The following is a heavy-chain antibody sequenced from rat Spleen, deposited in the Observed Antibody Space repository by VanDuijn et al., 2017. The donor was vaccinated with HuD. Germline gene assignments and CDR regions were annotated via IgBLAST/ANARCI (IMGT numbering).Heavy chain of an antibody. Sequence: QVQLKESGPGLVQPSQTLSLTCTVSGFSLNTYDVDWVRQPPGKGLEWMGRIQSGGNTEYNSALKSRLSISRHTSKSQLFLKMNSLQTEDTAMYFCARPDYWGHGVMVTVSS. V-gene: IGHV2-1*01. CDR2: IQSGGNT. J-gene: IGHJ2*01. CDR1: GFSLNTYD. CDR3: ARPDY.